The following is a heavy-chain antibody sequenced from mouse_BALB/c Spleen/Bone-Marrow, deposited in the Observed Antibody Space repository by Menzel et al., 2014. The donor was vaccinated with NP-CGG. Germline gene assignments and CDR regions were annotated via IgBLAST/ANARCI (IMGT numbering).Heavy chain of an antibody. CDR1: GFTFSSYT. D-gene: IGHD1-2*01. Sequence: EVMLVESEGGLVKPGGSLKLSCAASGFTFSSYTMSWVRQTPEKRLEWVATITSGGSYTYYPDSVKGRFTISRDNAKNTLFQQMSSLKSEDTAMYYCTRDNGPFDYWGQGTTLTVSS. CDR3: TRDNGPFDY. J-gene: IGHJ2*01. V-gene: IGHV5-6-4*01. CDR2: ITSGGSYT.